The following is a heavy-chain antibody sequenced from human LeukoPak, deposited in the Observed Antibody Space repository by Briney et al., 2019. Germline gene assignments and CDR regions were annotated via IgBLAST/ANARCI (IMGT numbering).Heavy chain of an antibody. CDR2: IYYSGST. CDR3: AREINYYDSSGYVSDAFDI. J-gene: IGHJ3*02. Sequence: PWETLSLTCTVSGGSISSYYWSWIRQPPGKGLEWIGYIYYSGSTNYNPSLKSRVTISVDTSKNQFSLKLSSVTAADTAVYYCAREINYYDSSGYVSDAFDIWGQGTMVTVSS. D-gene: IGHD3-22*01. V-gene: IGHV4-59*01. CDR1: GGSISSYY.